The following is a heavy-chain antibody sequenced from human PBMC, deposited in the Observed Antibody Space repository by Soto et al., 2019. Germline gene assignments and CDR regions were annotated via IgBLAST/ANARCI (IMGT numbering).Heavy chain of an antibody. Sequence: GGSLRLSCAASGFTFTNYAFIWLRQAPGKGLEWVSAISANGGTTYYADSVKGRFTISRDNSKNSLYLQMNSLRAEDTAVYYCAKHRPMSSNLYIWGQGTLVTVSS. D-gene: IGHD3-16*01. V-gene: IGHV3-23*01. J-gene: IGHJ4*02. CDR3: AKHRPMSSNLYI. CDR1: GFTFTNYA. CDR2: ISANGGTT.